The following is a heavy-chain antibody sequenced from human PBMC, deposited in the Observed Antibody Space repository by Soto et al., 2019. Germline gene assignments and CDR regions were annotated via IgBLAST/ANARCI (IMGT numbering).Heavy chain of an antibody. V-gene: IGHV1-69*04. J-gene: IGHJ4*02. Sequence: SVKVSCKASGGTFSSYTISWVRQAPGQGLEWMGRIIPILGIANYAQKFQGRVTITADKSTSTAYMELSSLRSEDTAVYYCATDLSGWYSDYWGQGTLVTVSS. CDR2: IIPILGIA. CDR1: GGTFSSYT. D-gene: IGHD6-19*01. CDR3: ATDLSGWYSDY.